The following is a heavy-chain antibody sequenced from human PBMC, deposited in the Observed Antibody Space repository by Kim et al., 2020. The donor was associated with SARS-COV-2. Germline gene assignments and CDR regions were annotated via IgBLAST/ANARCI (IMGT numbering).Heavy chain of an antibody. J-gene: IGHJ4*02. V-gene: IGHV3-7*01. Sequence: GGSLRLSCAASGFTFSSYWMSWVRQAPGKGLEWVANIKQDGSEKYYVDSVKGRFTISRDNAKNSLYLQMNSLRAEDTAVYYCARSHSYGYEYYFDYWGQGTLVTVSS. CDR3: ARSHSYGYEYYFDY. D-gene: IGHD5-18*01. CDR1: GFTFSSYW. CDR2: IKQDGSEK.